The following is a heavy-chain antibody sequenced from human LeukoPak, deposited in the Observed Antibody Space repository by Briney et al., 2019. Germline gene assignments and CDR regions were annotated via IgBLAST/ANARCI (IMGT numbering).Heavy chain of an antibody. CDR2: IYHSGST. D-gene: IGHD1-26*01. CDR3: ASLGSYSPFDY. V-gene: IGHV4-38-2*02. CDR1: GYSISSGYY. J-gene: IGHJ4*02. Sequence: SETLSLTCTVSGYSISSGYYWGWIRQPPGKGLEWIGSIYHSGSTYYNPSLKSRVTISVDTSKNQFSLKLSSVTAADTAVYYCASLGSYSPFDYWGQGTLVTVSS.